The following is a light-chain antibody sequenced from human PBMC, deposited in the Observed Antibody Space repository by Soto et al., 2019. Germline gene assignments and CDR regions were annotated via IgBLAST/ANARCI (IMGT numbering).Light chain of an antibody. CDR3: QSYDSSLGGSYV. CDR1: SSNIGAGYD. J-gene: IGLJ1*01. Sequence: QSALTQPPSVSGAPGQRVTLSCTGSSSNIGAGYDVHWYQQLPGTAPKLLIYANNNRLSGVPDRFSGSNSGTSASLAITGLQAEDEADYYCQSYDSSLGGSYVFGTGTKLTVL. CDR2: ANN. V-gene: IGLV1-40*01.